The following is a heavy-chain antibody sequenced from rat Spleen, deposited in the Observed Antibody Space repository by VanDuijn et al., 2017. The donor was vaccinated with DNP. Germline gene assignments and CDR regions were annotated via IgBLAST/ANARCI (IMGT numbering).Heavy chain of an antibody. J-gene: IGHJ2*01. V-gene: IGHV3-1*01. CDR3: ARSNSGSYRYFDY. CDR1: GYSITSNY. CDR2: ISYSGST. D-gene: IGHD1-3*01. Sequence: EAQLQESGPGLVKPSQSLSLTCSVTGYSITSNYWGWIRQFPGKKLEYIGHISYSGSTTYNPSLKSRISVTRDTSKNQFFLQLTSVTAEDTATYYCARSNSGSYRYFDYWGQGVMVTVSS.